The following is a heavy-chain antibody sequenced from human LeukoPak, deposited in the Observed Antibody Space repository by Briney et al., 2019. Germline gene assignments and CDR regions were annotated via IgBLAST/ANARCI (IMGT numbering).Heavy chain of an antibody. D-gene: IGHD3-10*01. CDR2: IYYSGST. Sequence: SETLSLTCTVSGGSISSYYWSWIRQPPGKGLEWIGYIYYSGSTNYNPSLKSRVTISVDTSKNQFSLKLSSVTAADTALYYCARSDGYGLVDIWGQGTMVTFSS. V-gene: IGHV4-59*12. J-gene: IGHJ3*02. CDR3: ARSDGYGLVDI. CDR1: GGSISSYY.